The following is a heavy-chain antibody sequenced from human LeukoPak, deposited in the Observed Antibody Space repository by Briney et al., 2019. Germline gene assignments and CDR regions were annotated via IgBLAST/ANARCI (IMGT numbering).Heavy chain of an antibody. CDR1: GGSMSSTKW. D-gene: IGHD4-17*01. Sequence: ASETLSLTCGVSGGSMSSTKWWSWVRQPPGRGLEWIGEIYHSGTTNYNPSLKSRITISVDKSKNQVSLTLSSVTAADTAVYYCAASTVMNEYCFDSWAQGTLVTVSS. CDR3: AASTVMNEYCFDS. CDR2: IYHSGTT. V-gene: IGHV4-4*02. J-gene: IGHJ4*02.